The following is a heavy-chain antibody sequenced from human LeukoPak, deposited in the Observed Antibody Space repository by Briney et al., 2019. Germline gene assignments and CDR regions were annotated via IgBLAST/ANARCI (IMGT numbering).Heavy chain of an antibody. D-gene: IGHD3-9*01. Sequence: PGGSLRLSCAASGFTFSSYGLSWVRQAPGKGLEWVSSIGGSSGATYYADSVKGRFTISRDNSKNTLYLQMNSLRAEDTAAYYCAKDLITIFSDWGQGTLVTVSS. CDR1: GFTFSSYG. V-gene: IGHV3-23*01. CDR2: IGGSSGAT. J-gene: IGHJ4*02. CDR3: AKDLITIFSD.